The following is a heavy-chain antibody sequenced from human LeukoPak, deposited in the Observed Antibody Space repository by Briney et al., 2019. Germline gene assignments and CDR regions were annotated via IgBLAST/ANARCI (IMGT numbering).Heavy chain of an antibody. Sequence: PGRSLRLSCAASGFTFDDYAMHWVRQAPGKGLEWVAVISFDGINKYYADSVKGRFTISRDNSEYTLYVQMSSLRAEDTAVYFCAKSRSGSANWALQIFDNWGQGTLVTVSS. CDR1: GFTFDDYA. D-gene: IGHD1-1*01. V-gene: IGHV3-30-3*02. CDR3: AKSRSGSANWALQIFDN. J-gene: IGHJ4*02. CDR2: ISFDGINK.